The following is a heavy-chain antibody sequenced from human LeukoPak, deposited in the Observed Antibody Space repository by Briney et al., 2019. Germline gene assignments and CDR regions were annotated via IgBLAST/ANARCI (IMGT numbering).Heavy chain of an antibody. J-gene: IGHJ4*02. CDR2: IRYDGSNK. CDR3: ANTAMGHTDY. Sequence: GGSLRLSCAASGFTFSSYSMHWVRRAPGKGLEWVAFIRYDGSNKYYADSVKGRFTISRDNSKNTLYLQMNSLRAEDTAVYYCANTAMGHTDYWGQGTLVTVSS. CDR1: GFTFSSYS. D-gene: IGHD5-18*01. V-gene: IGHV3-30*02.